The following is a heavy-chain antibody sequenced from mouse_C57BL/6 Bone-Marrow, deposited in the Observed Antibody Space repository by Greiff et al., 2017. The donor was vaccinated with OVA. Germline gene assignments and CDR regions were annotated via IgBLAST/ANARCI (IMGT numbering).Heavy chain of an antibody. D-gene: IGHD3-2*02. V-gene: IGHV1-55*01. CDR2: IYPGSGST. CDR1: GYTFTSYW. CDR3: ARKGGLRQLRLRVGDY. J-gene: IGHJ2*01. Sequence: QVQLQQPGAELVKPGASVKMSCKASGYTFTSYWITWVKQRPGQGLEWIGDIYPGSGSTNYNEKFKSKATLTVDTSSSTAYMQLSSLTSEDSAVYYCARKGGLRQLRLRVGDYWGQGTTLTVSS.